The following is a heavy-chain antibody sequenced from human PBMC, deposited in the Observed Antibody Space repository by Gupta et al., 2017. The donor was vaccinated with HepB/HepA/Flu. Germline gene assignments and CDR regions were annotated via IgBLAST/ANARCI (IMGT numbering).Heavy chain of an antibody. Sequence: IGYIYYSGSTYYNPSLKSRVTISVDTSKIQFSLKLSSVTAADTAVYYCARGIEYSSSPDYWGQGTLVTVSS. D-gene: IGHD6-6*01. CDR3: ARGIEYSSSPDY. CDR2: IYYSGST. J-gene: IGHJ4*02. V-gene: IGHV4-30-4*01.